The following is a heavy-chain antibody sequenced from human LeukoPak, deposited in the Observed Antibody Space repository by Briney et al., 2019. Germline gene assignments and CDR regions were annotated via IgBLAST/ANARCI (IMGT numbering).Heavy chain of an antibody. CDR1: GFSFSTYG. CDR2: IWNAGTNT. Sequence: GRSLRLSCAASGFSFSTYGMHWVRQAPGKGLEWVALIWNAGTNTYYADSVKGRFTISRDNSKNTLYLQMNSLRAEDTAVYYCVGDTPPGGGYYLDYWGQGTLVIVSS. D-gene: IGHD3-16*01. V-gene: IGHV3-33*01. J-gene: IGHJ4*02. CDR3: VGDTPPGGGYYLDY.